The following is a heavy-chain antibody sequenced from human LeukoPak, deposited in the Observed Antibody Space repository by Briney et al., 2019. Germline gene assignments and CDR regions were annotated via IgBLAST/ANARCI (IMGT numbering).Heavy chain of an antibody. D-gene: IGHD3-10*01. CDR1: GGSISSSNW. V-gene: IGHV4-4*02. CDR2: IYHSGST. Sequence: PSGTLSLTCAVSGGSISSSNWWSWVRPPPGKGLEWIGEIYHSGSTNYNPSLKSRVTISVDKSKNQFSLKLSSVTAADTAVYYCARASMVRGVIEYFQHWGQGTLVTVSS. CDR3: ARASMVRGVIEYFQH. J-gene: IGHJ1*01.